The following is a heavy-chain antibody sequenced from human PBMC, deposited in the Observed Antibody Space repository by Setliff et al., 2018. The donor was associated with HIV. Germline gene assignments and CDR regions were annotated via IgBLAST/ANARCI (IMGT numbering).Heavy chain of an antibody. CDR1: GYTFSDYG. V-gene: IGHV1-18*01. CDR2: ISVYNGNT. CDR3: ARDTSSSY. J-gene: IGHJ4*02. Sequence: ASVKVSCKTSGYTFSDYGITWVRQAPGQGLEWMGWISVYNGNTNYAQKFQGRLSMSTASSTSTANMFLRSLRYDDTAVYFCARDTSSSYWGQGTPVTVSS. D-gene: IGHD2-2*01.